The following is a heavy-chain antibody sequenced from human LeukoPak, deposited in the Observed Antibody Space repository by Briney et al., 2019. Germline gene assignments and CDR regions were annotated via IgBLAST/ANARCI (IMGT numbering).Heavy chain of an antibody. D-gene: IGHD2-15*01. Sequence: GGSLTLSCATSGFTFSNYGMHWVRQAPGKGLEWVAVISADETNIRYGDSVRGRFTVSRDNAKNNVYLQMNSLGADDTAVYYCAKDPYRVVFATGNYLDPWGQGTLVTVSS. J-gene: IGHJ5*02. CDR1: GFTFSNYG. V-gene: IGHV3-30*18. CDR3: AKDPYRVVFATGNYLDP. CDR2: ISADETNI.